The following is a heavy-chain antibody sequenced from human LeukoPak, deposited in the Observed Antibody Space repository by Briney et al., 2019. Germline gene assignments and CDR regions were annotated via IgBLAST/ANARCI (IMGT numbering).Heavy chain of an antibody. Sequence: GESLQISCQGSGYSFTSYWISWVRQMPGKGLEWMGRIDPSDSYTNYSPSFQGHVTISADKSISTAYLQWSSLKASDTAMYYCARAGSTSCYKCWFDPWGQGTLVTVSS. CDR3: ARAGSTSCYKCWFDP. CDR2: IDPSDSYT. V-gene: IGHV5-10-1*01. D-gene: IGHD2-2*02. CDR1: GYSFTSYW. J-gene: IGHJ5*02.